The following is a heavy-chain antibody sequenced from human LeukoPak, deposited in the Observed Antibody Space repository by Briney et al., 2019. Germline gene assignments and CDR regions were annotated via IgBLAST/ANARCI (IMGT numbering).Heavy chain of an antibody. CDR3: ARDRGGTYVVYEFDY. CDR2: INPNSGGT. V-gene: IGHV1-2*06. D-gene: IGHD2-8*02. J-gene: IGHJ4*02. CDR1: GYTFTGYY. Sequence: ASVKVSCKASGYTFTGYYMHWVRQAPGQGLEWMGRINPNSGGTNYAQKFQGRVTMTRDTSISTAYMELSRLRSDDTAVYYCARDRGGTYVVYEFDYWGQGTLVTVSS.